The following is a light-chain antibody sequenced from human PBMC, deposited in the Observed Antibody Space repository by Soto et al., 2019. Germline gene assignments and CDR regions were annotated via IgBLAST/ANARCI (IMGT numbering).Light chain of an antibody. J-gene: IGKJ3*01. CDR1: QDIRTS. Sequence: DIQMTQSPSSLSASVGARVSITCQASQDIRTSLSWFQHRPGTAPKLLIYGASYLETGVPSRFRGSGSGTDFARTITSLQPEDTATYYGHHYHNLPPFTFGPGTIVDLK. CDR3: HHYHNLPPFT. CDR2: GAS. V-gene: IGKV1-33*01.